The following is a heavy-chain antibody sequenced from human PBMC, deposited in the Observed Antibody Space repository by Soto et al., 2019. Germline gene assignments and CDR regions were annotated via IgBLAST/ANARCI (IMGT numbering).Heavy chain of an antibody. V-gene: IGHV3-13*01. CDR3: ARGSVRGAYSPVFDY. D-gene: IGHD3-10*01. CDR1: GFTFSSYD. J-gene: IGHJ4*02. Sequence: GGSLRLSCAASGFTFSSYDMHWVRQATGKGLEWVSAIGTAGDTYYPGSVKGRFTISRENAKNSLYLQMNSLRAEDTAVYYCARGSVRGAYSPVFDYWGQGTLVTVSS. CDR2: IGTAGDT.